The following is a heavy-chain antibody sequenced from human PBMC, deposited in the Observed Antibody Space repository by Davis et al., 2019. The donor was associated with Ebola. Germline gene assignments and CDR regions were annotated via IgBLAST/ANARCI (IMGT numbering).Heavy chain of an antibody. V-gene: IGHV4-34*01. D-gene: IGHD4-11*01. J-gene: IGHJ4*02. CDR1: GGSFSGYY. Sequence: PSETLSLTCAVYGGSFSGYYWSWIRQPPGKGLEWIGEINHSGSTNYNPSLKSRVTISVDTSKNQFSLKLSSVTAADTAVYYCARGRETTLGYWGQGTLVTVSS. CDR2: INHSGST. CDR3: ARGRETTLGY.